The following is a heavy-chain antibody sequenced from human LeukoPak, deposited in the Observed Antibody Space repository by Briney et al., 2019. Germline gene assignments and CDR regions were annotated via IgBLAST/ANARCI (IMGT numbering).Heavy chain of an antibody. D-gene: IGHD3-9*01. J-gene: IGHJ5*02. CDR1: GGSFGGYY. Sequence: SETLSLTCAVYGGSFGGYYWSWIRQPPGKGLEWIGEINHSGSTNYNQSLKSRVTISVDTSKNQFSLKLSSVTAADTAVYYCARGARYDVLTGYYAEDNCFDPWGQGTLVTVSS. V-gene: IGHV4-34*01. CDR2: INHSGST. CDR3: ARGARYDVLTGYYAEDNCFDP.